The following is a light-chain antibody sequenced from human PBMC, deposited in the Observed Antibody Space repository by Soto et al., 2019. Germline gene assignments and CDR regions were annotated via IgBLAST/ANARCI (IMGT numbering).Light chain of an antibody. CDR1: QSISSY. J-gene: IGKJ2*01. CDR3: QQYSSYPYT. V-gene: IGKV1-5*03. CDR2: KAS. Sequence: DIQMTQSPSTLSASVGDRVTITCRASQSISSYLAWYQQKPGKAPNFLIYKASSLESGVPPRFSGSGFGTEFTLTISSLQPDDFATYYCQQYSSYPYTFGQGTKLEIK.